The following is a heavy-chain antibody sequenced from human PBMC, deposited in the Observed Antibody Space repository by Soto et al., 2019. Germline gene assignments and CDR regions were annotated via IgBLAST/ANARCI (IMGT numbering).Heavy chain of an antibody. V-gene: IGHV3-23*01. CDR3: AKQSYSRGTIDY. D-gene: IGHD2-15*01. J-gene: IGHJ4*02. CDR2: ITGSVGST. CDR1: GFTFSTYA. Sequence: GGSLSLSCAASGFTFSTYAMSWVRQAPGKGLEWVSAITGSVGSTYYADSVKGRLTISRDNSKNTLYLQMNSLRAEDTAVYYCAKQSYSRGTIDYWGQGTLVTVSS.